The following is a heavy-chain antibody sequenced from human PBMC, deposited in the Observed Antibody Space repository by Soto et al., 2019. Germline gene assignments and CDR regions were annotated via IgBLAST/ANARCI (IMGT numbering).Heavy chain of an antibody. V-gene: IGHV3-23*01. Sequence: GGPLRLSSVASGFTFSTDTMKWVRQAPGKELEWNSRLTADSDDTSYADSIKGRFAISRDNSKNTLYVQMNSLRAEDTAIYYCAKGLDRASLDCWGQGALVTVSS. J-gene: IGHJ4*02. CDR1: GFTFSTDT. D-gene: IGHD1-1*01. CDR2: LTADSDDT. CDR3: AKGLDRASLDC.